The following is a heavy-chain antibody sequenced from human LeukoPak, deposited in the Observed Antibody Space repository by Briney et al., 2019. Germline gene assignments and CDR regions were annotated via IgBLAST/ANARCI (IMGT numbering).Heavy chain of an antibody. CDR2: IYYSGST. CDR1: GGSISSYY. J-gene: IGHJ4*02. V-gene: IGHV4-59*01. Sequence: SETLSLTCTVSGGSISSYYWSWIRQPPGKGLEWIGYIYYSGSTNYNPSLKSRVTISVDTSKNQFSLKLSSVTAADTAVYYCARVLRDFWSGSYTDSLFDYWGQGTLVTVSS. CDR3: ARVLRDFWSGSYTDSLFDY. D-gene: IGHD3-3*01.